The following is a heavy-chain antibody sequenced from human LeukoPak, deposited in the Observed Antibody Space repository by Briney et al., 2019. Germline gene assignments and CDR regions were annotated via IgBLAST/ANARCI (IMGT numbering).Heavy chain of an antibody. Sequence: PGRSLRLSCAASGFTFSSYGVHWVRQAPGKGLEWVAVISYDGSNKYYADSVKGRFTISRDNSKNTLYLQMNSLRAEDTAVYYCAKEYLEWLFIYYGMDVWGQGTTVTVSS. D-gene: IGHD3-3*01. V-gene: IGHV3-30*18. CDR3: AKEYLEWLFIYYGMDV. CDR1: GFTFSSYG. J-gene: IGHJ6*02. CDR2: ISYDGSNK.